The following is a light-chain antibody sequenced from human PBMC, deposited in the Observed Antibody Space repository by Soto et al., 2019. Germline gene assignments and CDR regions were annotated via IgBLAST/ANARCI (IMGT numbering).Light chain of an antibody. CDR1: SSDVGAYNY. Sequence: QSALTQPASVSGSPGQSITISCTGTSSDVGAYNYVSWYQQHPGKAPKVMIYEVTNRPSGVSNRFSGSKSGNTASLTISGLQPEDEADYYCSSYTITSTDVFGTGTKVTVL. J-gene: IGLJ1*01. CDR3: SSYTITSTDV. CDR2: EVT. V-gene: IGLV2-14*01.